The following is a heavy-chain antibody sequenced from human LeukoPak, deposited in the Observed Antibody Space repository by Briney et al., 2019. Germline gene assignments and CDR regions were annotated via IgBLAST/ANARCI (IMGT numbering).Heavy chain of an antibody. CDR2: IIPSFGTA. Sequence: SVKVSCKASGGTFSSYAISWVRQAPGQGLEWMGRIIPSFGTANYAQKFQGRVTITTDESTSTAYMELSSLRSEDTAVYYCARVGSSSWREDYWGQGTPVTVSS. D-gene: IGHD6-13*01. V-gene: IGHV1-69*05. CDR3: ARVGSSSWREDY. J-gene: IGHJ4*02. CDR1: GGTFSSYA.